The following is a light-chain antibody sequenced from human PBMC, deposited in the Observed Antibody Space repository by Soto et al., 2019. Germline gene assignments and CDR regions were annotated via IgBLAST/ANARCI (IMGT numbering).Light chain of an antibody. J-gene: IGKJ2*01. CDR2: DAS. Sequence: DIQMTQSPSTLSASVGDRVTITCRASQSISSWLAWYQQKPGKAPKLLIYDASSLESGVPSRFSGSGSGTEFTLTISCLQSEDFATYYCQQYYSYPHTFGQGTKVDIK. CDR1: QSISSW. V-gene: IGKV1-5*01. CDR3: QQYYSYPHT.